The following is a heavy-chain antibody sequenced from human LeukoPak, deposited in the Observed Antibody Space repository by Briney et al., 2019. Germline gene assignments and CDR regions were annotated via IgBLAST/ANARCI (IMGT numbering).Heavy chain of an antibody. CDR2: ISSSGSTI. Sequence: GGSLRLSCAASGFTFSDYYMSWIRQAPGKGLGWVSYISSSGSTIYYADSVKGRFTISRDNAKNSLYLHMDSLRAEDTAVYYCARGAYSSGWAYFDHWGQGTLVTVSS. CDR3: ARGAYSSGWAYFDH. J-gene: IGHJ4*02. V-gene: IGHV3-11*04. D-gene: IGHD6-19*01. CDR1: GFTFSDYY.